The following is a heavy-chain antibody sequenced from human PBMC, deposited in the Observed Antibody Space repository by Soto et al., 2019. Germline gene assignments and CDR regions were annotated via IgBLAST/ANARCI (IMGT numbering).Heavy chain of an antibody. CDR3: SRGDREDTAVVIGARAGEYGMDV. Sequence: QVQLVASGGGVVQPGRSLRLSCAASGFTFSIYAMHWVRQAPGKGLEWVAVISYDGSRKSYTNSVEGRFTISRDTSKNPLYRKMNSVSVEDTAAYYCSRGDREDTAVVIGARAGEYGMDVWGQGTTVTVCS. D-gene: IGHD2-15*01. V-gene: IGHV3-30-3*01. J-gene: IGHJ6*01. CDR2: ISYDGSRK. CDR1: GFTFSIYA.